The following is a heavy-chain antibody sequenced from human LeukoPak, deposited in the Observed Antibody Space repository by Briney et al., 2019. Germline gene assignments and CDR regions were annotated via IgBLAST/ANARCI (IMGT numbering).Heavy chain of an antibody. J-gene: IGHJ4*02. CDR1: GFTFSSYG. D-gene: IGHD4-17*01. CDR2: IWYDGSNE. V-gene: IGHV3-33*06. CDR3: AKSQTRMTTVTPHDY. Sequence: GRSLRLSCAASGFTFSSYGMHWVRQAPGKGLEWVAVIWYDGSNEYYADSVKGRFTISRDNSKNTLYLQMNSLRAEDTAVYYCAKSQTRMTTVTPHDYWGQGTLVTVSS.